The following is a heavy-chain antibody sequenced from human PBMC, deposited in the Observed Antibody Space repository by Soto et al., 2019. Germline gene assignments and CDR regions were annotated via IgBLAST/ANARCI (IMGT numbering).Heavy chain of an antibody. CDR3: AKGGQLLSEGGGY. D-gene: IGHD2-2*01. Sequence: EVQLVESGGGLVQPGRSLRLSCAASGFTFDDYAMHWVRQAPGKGLEWVSGSSWNSGSIGYADSVKGRFTISRDNAKNSLYLQMNSLRAEYTALYYCAKGGQLLSEGGGYWGQGTLVTVSS. J-gene: IGHJ4*02. CDR1: GFTFDDYA. V-gene: IGHV3-9*01. CDR2: SSWNSGSI.